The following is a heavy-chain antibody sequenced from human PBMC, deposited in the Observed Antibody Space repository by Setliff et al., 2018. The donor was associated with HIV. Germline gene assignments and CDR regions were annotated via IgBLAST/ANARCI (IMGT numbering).Heavy chain of an antibody. Sequence: GASVKVSCKASGYNFDSFAAIWVRQAPGQGLEWMGWISGYNGQTKDAQKFQGRLIMTTDTATSTSYMEMRSLRSDDTAIYYCARARYGGFDHWGQGSPVTVSS. CDR3: ARARYGGFDH. J-gene: IGHJ4*02. D-gene: IGHD2-15*01. V-gene: IGHV1-18*01. CDR1: GYNFDSFA. CDR2: ISGYNGQT.